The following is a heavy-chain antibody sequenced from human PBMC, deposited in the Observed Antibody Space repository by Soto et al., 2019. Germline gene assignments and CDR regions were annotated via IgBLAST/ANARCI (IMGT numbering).Heavy chain of an antibody. CDR2: ISYDGGVQ. D-gene: IGHD5-18*01. J-gene: IGHJ4*02. V-gene: IGHV3-30*04. CDR3: ARDKIQGAPDYLDS. Sequence: QEQLVESGGDVVQPGRSLRLSCAASGFTFSINAMHWVRQAPGKGLEWVAGISYDGGVQQYTDSVNGRFTISRDDSKNILYLQMNSLRDEDTALYYCARDKIQGAPDYLDSWGQGTMVTVSS. CDR1: GFTFSINA.